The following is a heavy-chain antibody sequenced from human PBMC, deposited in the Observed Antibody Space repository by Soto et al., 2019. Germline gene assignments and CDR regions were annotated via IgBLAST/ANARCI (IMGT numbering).Heavy chain of an antibody. CDR1: GYSFTSDW. Sequence: PGESAKISWTGSGYSFTSDWISSVRQMPGKGLERKRRIDNSDSYTNYSPSFQVHATISAYKSIITADPQWSSLMYSDAAMYYCASKGDVVNYWGQGTLVTVSS. D-gene: IGHD2-21*02. J-gene: IGHJ4*02. CDR3: ASKGDVVNY. CDR2: IDNSDSYT. V-gene: IGHV5-10-1*01.